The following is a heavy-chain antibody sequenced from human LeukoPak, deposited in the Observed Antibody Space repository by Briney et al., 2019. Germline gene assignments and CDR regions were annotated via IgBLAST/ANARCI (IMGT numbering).Heavy chain of an antibody. J-gene: IGHJ5*02. V-gene: IGHV3-33*06. CDR3: AKETGGIEGSYNWFDP. Sequence: GRSLRLSCAASGFTFSSYGMHWVRQAPGKGLEWVAVIWYDGSNEYYADSVKGRFTVSRDNSKNTPYLQMNSLSAEDTAVYYCAKETGGIEGSYNWFDPWGQGTLVTVSS. CDR1: GFTFSSYG. CDR2: IWYDGSNE. D-gene: IGHD3-10*01.